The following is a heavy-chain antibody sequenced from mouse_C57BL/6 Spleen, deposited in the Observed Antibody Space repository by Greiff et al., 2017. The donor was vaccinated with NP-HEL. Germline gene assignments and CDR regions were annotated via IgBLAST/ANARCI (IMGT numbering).Heavy chain of an antibody. CDR2: ISDGGSYT. D-gene: IGHD3-3*01. J-gene: IGHJ2*01. Sequence: EVQGVESGGGLVKPGGSLKLSCAASGFTFSSYAMSWVRQTPEKRLEWVATISDGGSYTYYPDNVKGRFTISRDNAKNNLYLQMSHLKSEDTAMYYCARGGPGDDFDYWGQGTTLTVSS. CDR3: ARGGPGDDFDY. V-gene: IGHV5-4*01. CDR1: GFTFSSYA.